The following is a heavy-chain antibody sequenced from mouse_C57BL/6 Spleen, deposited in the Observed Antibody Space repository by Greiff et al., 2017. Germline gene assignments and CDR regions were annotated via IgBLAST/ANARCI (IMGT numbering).Heavy chain of an antibody. CDR3: ARPYGIYIRYAMDY. CDR1: GYTFTGYW. CDR2: ILPGSGST. J-gene: IGHJ4*01. D-gene: IGHD2-1*01. Sequence: VKLMESGAELMKPGASVKLSCKATGYTFTGYWIEWVKQRPGHGLEWIGEILPGSGSTTYNEKFKGKATFTADTSSNTAYMQHSSLTTEDSAIYYCARPYGIYIRYAMDYWGQGTSVTVSS. V-gene: IGHV1-9*01.